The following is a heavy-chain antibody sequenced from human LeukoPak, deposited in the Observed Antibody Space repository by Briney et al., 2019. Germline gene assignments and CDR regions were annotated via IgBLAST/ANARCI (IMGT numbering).Heavy chain of an antibody. J-gene: IGHJ4*02. CDR1: GFTVSSNY. D-gene: IGHD6-13*01. V-gene: IGHV3-66*02. Sequence: GGSLRLSCAASGFTVSSNYMSWVRQAPGKGLEWVSVIYSGGSTYYADSVKGRFTISRDNSKNTLYLQMNSLRAEDTAVYYCARDTGYSSSWYSDHWGQGTLVTVSS. CDR2: IYSGGST. CDR3: ARDTGYSSSWYSDH.